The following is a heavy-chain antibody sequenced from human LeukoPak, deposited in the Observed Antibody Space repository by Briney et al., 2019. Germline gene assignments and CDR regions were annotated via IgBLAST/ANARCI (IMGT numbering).Heavy chain of an antibody. CDR2: IMQDGSEK. D-gene: IGHD6-13*01. CDR1: GFTFSNYW. Sequence: GGSLRLSCAASGFTFSNYWMSWVRQAPGKGLEWVANIMQDGSEKYYVDSVKGRFTISRDNAKNSLYLQMNSLRAEDTAVYYCARGDSSSWFRRYPEYYFDYWGQGTLVTVSS. J-gene: IGHJ4*02. CDR3: ARGDSSSWFRRYPEYYFDY. V-gene: IGHV3-7*01.